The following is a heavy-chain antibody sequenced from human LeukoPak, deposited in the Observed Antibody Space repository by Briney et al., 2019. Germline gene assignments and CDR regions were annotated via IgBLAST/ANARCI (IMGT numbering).Heavy chain of an antibody. Sequence: ASVKVSCKASGYTFTSYDINWVRQARGQGLEWMGWMNPNSGNTGYAQKFQGRVTMTRDTSISTAYLELTTLRPDDTAVYYCARGPPPYGSGDSRYSFLYFHHWGQGTLVTVSS. D-gene: IGHD2-15*01. CDR1: GYTFTSYD. CDR2: MNPNSGNT. V-gene: IGHV1-8*02. CDR3: ARGPPPYGSGDSRYSFLYFHH. J-gene: IGHJ1*01.